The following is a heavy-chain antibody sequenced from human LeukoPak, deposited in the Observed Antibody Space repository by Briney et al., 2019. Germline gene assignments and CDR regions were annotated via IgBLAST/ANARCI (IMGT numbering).Heavy chain of an antibody. V-gene: IGHV1-18*01. CDR2: ISAYNGNT. CDR3: ARDKTRGGILVPNP. J-gene: IGHJ5*02. Sequence: ASVKVSCKASGYTFTSYGISWVRQAPGQGLEWMGWISAYNGNTNYAQKLQGRVTMTTDTSTSTAYMELRSLRSDDTAVYYCARDKTRGGILVPNPWGQGTLVTVSS. CDR1: GYTFTSYG. D-gene: IGHD2-8*02.